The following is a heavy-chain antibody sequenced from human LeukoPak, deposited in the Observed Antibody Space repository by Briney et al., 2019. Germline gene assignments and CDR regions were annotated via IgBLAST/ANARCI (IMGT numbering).Heavy chain of an antibody. Sequence: GGSLRLSCAASGFIFSSYAMSWVRQAPGKGLEWVSAISGSGGSTYYADSVKGRFPISRDNSKNTLYLQMNSLRAEDTAVYYCAKKKDIVVSPIDYWGQGTLVTVSS. CDR2: ISGSGGST. D-gene: IGHD2-2*01. J-gene: IGHJ4*02. CDR3: AKKKDIVVSPIDY. V-gene: IGHV3-23*01. CDR1: GFIFSSYA.